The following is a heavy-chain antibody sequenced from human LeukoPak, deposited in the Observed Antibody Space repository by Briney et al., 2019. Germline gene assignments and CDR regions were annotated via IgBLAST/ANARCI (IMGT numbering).Heavy chain of an antibody. V-gene: IGHV3-21*01. D-gene: IGHD3-22*01. CDR2: FGTRSTSI. CDR3: AREVSEGFDF. Sequence: PGGSLRPSCTASGSTFSGYSMNWIRQAPGKGLEWVSSFGTRSTSIYHAGSVKGRFAISRDNAKNSLYLQMNSLRAEDTAVYYCAREVSEGFDFWGQGTLVTVSS. J-gene: IGHJ4*02. CDR1: GSTFSGYS.